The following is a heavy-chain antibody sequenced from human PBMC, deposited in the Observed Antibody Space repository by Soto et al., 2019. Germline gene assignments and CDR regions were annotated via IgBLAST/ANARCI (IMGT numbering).Heavy chain of an antibody. CDR2: TYYRSKWYN. CDR1: GDSVSSNSAA. V-gene: IGHV6-1*01. D-gene: IGHD6-13*01. Sequence: SQTLPRTCAISGDSVSSNSAAWKWIRQCPSRGLEWLGRTYYRSKWYNDYAVSVKSRITINPDTSKNQFSLQLNSVTPEDTAVYYCARERAAAGTDYYYYGMDVWGQGTTVTVSS. CDR3: ARERAAAGTDYYYYGMDV. J-gene: IGHJ6*01.